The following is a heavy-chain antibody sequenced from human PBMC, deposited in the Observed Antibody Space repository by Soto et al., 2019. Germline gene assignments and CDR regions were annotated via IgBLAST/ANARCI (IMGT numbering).Heavy chain of an antibody. Sequence: ASVKVSCKASGYTFTSYPIHWVRRAPGQRLEWMGWIDAGDGNTKYSQKFLGRVTFTTDTSARTVYMALSSLRSEDTAVYYCARAGYKYGYPYYGMDVWGQGTTVTVSS. J-gene: IGHJ6*02. CDR2: IDAGDGNT. CDR3: ARAGYKYGYPYYGMDV. V-gene: IGHV1-3*01. CDR1: GYTFTSYP. D-gene: IGHD5-18*01.